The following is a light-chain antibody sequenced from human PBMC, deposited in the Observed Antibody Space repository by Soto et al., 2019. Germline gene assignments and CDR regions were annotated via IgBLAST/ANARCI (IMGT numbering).Light chain of an antibody. CDR2: AAT. Sequence: QSVLTQPASVSGSPGQSITISCTGTRSDVGSYNLVSWYQQYPGKAPRLMIYAATKRPSGVSNRFSGSKSGITASLTISGLQAEDEVDYYCCSYAGSDTFGVFGTGTKVTVL. V-gene: IGLV2-23*02. CDR1: RSDVGSYNL. J-gene: IGLJ1*01. CDR3: CSYAGSDTFGV.